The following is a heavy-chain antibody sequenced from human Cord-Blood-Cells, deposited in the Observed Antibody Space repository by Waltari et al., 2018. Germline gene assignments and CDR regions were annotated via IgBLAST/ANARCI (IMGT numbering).Heavy chain of an antibody. Sequence: HVPPQLWGAGLLTPSETLPPPCAVCGGSFSGYYWSWSRQPPGKGLEWIGEIKHSRSTNYNPSLKSRVTISVDTSKNQFSQRLGSGTAAVSAGYYGSANQLLGGYYGIDVWGQGTKVTVSS. V-gene: IGHV4-34*01. J-gene: IGHJ6*02. CDR1: GGSFSGYY. D-gene: IGHD2-2*01. CDR3: SANQLLGGYYGIDV. CDR2: IKHSRST.